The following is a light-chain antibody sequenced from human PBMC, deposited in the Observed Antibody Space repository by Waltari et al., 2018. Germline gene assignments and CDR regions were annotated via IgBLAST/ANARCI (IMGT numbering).Light chain of an antibody. CDR1: KIGSKN. CDR3: QVWDSGTNHYV. J-gene: IGLJ1*01. CDR2: DDG. Sequence: SYELTQPPSVSVAPGQTARITCDGDKIGSKNVHWYQHKPGQAPVLVVYDDGDRPLGSPGRFSGSNSGKTAARTISRVEAGDEAEYYCQVWDSGTNHYVFGTVTKVTVL. V-gene: IGLV3-21*02.